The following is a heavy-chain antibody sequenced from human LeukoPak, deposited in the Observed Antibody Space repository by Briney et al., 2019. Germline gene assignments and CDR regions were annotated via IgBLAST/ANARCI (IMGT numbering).Heavy chain of an antibody. CDR3: TRDPRHFDS. CDR1: GFTFSDSY. D-gene: IGHD6-6*01. V-gene: IGHV3-11*04. Sequence: GGSLRLSCAASGFTFSDSYMTWVRQAPGKGVEWVAYISGSGHDINYSDSVKGRFTISRDNAKNSLYLQMSSLRVEDAAVYYCTRDPRHFDSCGQGTLVTVSS. J-gene: IGHJ5*01. CDR2: ISGSGHDI.